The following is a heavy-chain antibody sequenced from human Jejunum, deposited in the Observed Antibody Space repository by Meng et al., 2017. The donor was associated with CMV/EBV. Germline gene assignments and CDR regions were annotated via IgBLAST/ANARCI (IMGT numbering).Heavy chain of an antibody. Sequence: ARGVVSGGDLVQPGGSLRLSCAASGFSVSSNYMSWVRQAPGKGLECVSISDPTGYTYYADSVKGRFSISSDSSRNTLYIEMNSLRVEDTAVYYCARGMYFSPWGQGTLVTVSS. V-gene: IGHV3-66*01. CDR3: ARGMYFSP. CDR1: GFSVSSNY. CDR2: SDPTGYT. D-gene: IGHD2-8*01. J-gene: IGHJ5*02.